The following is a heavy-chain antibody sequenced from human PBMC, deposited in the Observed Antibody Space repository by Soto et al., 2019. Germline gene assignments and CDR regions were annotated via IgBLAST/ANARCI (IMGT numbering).Heavy chain of an antibody. D-gene: IGHD1-26*01. CDR2: IYWDDAK. Sequence: QITLKESGPTLVKPTQTLTLTCTFSGFSLSTSRVGVGWIRQPPGKALEWLAVIYWDDAKTYRPSLKSRLTITTDTSKHQVALTMTNMDPVDTATYYCAHAYGGRSLYWGQGTLVTVSS. CDR1: GFSLSTSRVG. J-gene: IGHJ4*02. V-gene: IGHV2-5*02. CDR3: AHAYGGRSLY.